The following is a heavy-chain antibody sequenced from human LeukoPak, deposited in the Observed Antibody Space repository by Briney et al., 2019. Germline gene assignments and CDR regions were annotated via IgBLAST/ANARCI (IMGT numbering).Heavy chain of an antibody. D-gene: IGHD3-10*01. CDR2: ISGYNGNT. Sequence: ASVKVSCKAPGYTFTSYGITWVRQAPGQGLEWMGRISGYNGNTKYVKKFQGRVTMTRDTSTNTAYMELRSLRYDDTGVYYCARDEFYGSASTGDDGFDMWGQGTMVTVS. CDR3: ARDEFYGSASTGDDGFDM. CDR1: GYTFTSYG. V-gene: IGHV1-18*01. J-gene: IGHJ3*02.